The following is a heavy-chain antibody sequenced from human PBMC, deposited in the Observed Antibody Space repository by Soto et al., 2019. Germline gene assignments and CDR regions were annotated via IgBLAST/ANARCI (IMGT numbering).Heavy chain of an antibody. CDR3: ARQSYDRGDYFDS. D-gene: IGHD3-22*01. CDR1: GDSISSSNYY. J-gene: IGHJ4*02. CDR2: IYYSGST. Sequence: QLQLQESGPGLVKPSETLSLTCTVSGDSISSSNYYWGWIRQPPGKGLEYIGSIYYSGSTYYNPSLKSRVTISVDTSRIHFSLKLISVTAADTAVYYCARQSYDRGDYFDSWGQGTLVTVSS. V-gene: IGHV4-39*01.